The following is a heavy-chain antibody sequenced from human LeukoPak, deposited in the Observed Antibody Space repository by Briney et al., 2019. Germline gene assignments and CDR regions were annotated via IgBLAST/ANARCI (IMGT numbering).Heavy chain of an antibody. CDR1: GFTFSNHV. V-gene: IGHV3-23*01. Sequence: GGSLRLSCAASGFTFSNHVMTWVRQAPGKGLEWVSEISSNGGSIYYADSVKGRFSISRDNSKNTLYLQMNSLRAEDTAVYYCARDPDWGYYFDLWGRGTLVTVSS. CDR2: ISSNGGSI. CDR3: ARDPDWGYYFDL. D-gene: IGHD2-15*01. J-gene: IGHJ4*02.